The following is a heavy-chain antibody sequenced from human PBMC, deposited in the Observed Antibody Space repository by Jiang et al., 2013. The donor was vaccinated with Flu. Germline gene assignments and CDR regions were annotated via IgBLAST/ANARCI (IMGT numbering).Heavy chain of an antibody. V-gene: IGHV4-39*01. CDR1: GGSITSGTYY. J-gene: IGHJ4*02. CDR3: ARHPFDY. CDR2: IYYSSGST. Sequence: SGSGLVKPSETLSLTCTVSGGSITSGTYYWGWIRQPPGKGLEWIGSIYYSSGSTYYNPSLKSRVTISVDTSKNQFSLKLSSVTAADTAVYYCARHPFDYWGQGTLVTVSS.